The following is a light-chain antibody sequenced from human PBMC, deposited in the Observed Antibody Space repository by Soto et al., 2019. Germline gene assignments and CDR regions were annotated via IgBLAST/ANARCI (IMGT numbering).Light chain of an antibody. J-gene: IGKJ1*01. CDR3: QHYYGFSRT. Sequence: DIQMTQSPSTPSASVGDKVTITCRASQGIVRWLAWYQQKPGKAPKLLIYDASSLESGVPSRFSGSGAGTEFTLTINSLQPDDFATYYCQHYYGFSRTFGQGTKVDIK. CDR2: DAS. V-gene: IGKV1-5*01. CDR1: QGIVRW.